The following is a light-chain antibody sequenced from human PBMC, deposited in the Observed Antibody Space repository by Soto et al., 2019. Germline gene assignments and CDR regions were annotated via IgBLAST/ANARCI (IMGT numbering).Light chain of an antibody. CDR1: SSDVGGYNY. CDR2: DVS. Sequence: QSVLTQPASVSGSPGQSITISCTGTSSDVGGYNYVSWYQQHPGKAPKLMIYDVSNRPSGVSNRCSGSKSGNTASLTISGLQAEDEADYYCCSYTSSSTYYVFGTGTKLTVL. J-gene: IGLJ1*01. CDR3: CSYTSSSTYYV. V-gene: IGLV2-14*01.